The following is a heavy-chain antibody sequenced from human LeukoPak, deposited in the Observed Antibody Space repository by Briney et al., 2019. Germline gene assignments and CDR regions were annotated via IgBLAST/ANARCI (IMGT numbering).Heavy chain of an antibody. V-gene: IGHV3-23*01. CDR2: ISGSGGST. D-gene: IGHD3-10*01. J-gene: IGHJ5*02. Sequence: GGSLRLSCAASGFTFSTYGMNWVRQAPGKGLEWVSAISGSGGSTYYADSVKGRFTIPRDNSKNTLYLQMNSLRAEDTAVYYCAKDGSVRNWFDPWGQGTLVTVSS. CDR1: GFTFSTYG. CDR3: AKDGSVRNWFDP.